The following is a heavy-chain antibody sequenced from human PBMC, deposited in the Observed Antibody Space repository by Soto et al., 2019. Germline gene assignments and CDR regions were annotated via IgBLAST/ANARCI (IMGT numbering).Heavy chain of an antibody. Sequence: EVQLVESGGGLVKPGGSLRLSCAASGFTFSNAWMSWVRQAPGKGLEWVGRIKSKTDGGTTDYAAPVKGRFTISRDDSKNKLYLQMNSLKTEDTAVYYCTTLLRYFDWLSTSYYYYGMDVWGQGTTVTVSS. D-gene: IGHD3-9*01. CDR2: IKSKTDGGTT. V-gene: IGHV3-15*01. CDR1: GFTFSNAW. J-gene: IGHJ6*02. CDR3: TTLLRYFDWLSTSYYYYGMDV.